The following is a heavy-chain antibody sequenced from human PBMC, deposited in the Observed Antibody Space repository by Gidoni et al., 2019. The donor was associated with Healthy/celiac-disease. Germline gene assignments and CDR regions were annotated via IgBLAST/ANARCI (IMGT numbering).Heavy chain of an antibody. CDR2: INHSGST. V-gene: IGHV4-34*01. D-gene: IGHD6-13*01. CDR3: ARGRLSAAGRIDY. Sequence: QVQLQQWGAGLLKPSETLSLTCAVYGGSFSGYYWSWIRQPPGKGLEWIGEINHSGSTNYNPSLKIRVTISVDTSKNQFSLKLSSVTAADTAVYYCARGRLSAAGRIDYWGQGTLVTVSS. CDR1: GGSFSGYY. J-gene: IGHJ4*02.